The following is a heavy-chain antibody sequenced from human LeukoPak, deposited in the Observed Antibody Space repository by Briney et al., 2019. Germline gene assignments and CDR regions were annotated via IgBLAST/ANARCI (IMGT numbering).Heavy chain of an antibody. Sequence: ASVKVSCKASGYTFSTCAISWVRQAPGQGLEWMGWISAYNGNTVYAQKFQGRVTMTTDTSTDTAYMELRSLRSDDTAVYYCARDDRGSCSSTTCPYFDYWGQGTLVTVSS. D-gene: IGHD2-2*01. CDR3: ARDDRGSCSSTTCPYFDY. CDR1: GYTFSTCA. J-gene: IGHJ4*02. V-gene: IGHV1-18*01. CDR2: ISAYNGNT.